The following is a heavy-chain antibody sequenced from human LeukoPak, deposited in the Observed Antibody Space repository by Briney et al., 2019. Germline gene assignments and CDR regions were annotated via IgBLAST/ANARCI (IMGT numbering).Heavy chain of an antibody. J-gene: IGHJ4*02. CDR2: IKPDGSEK. CDR3: AIKHDY. CDR1: GFTFSPYW. Sequence: GGSLRLSCTASGFTFSPYWMTWVRQAPGKGLEWVANIKPDGSEKYCVDSVKGRFTISRDNTKNSVYLQMNSLRAEDTAVYYCAIKHDYWGQGTLVTVSS. V-gene: IGHV3-7*01.